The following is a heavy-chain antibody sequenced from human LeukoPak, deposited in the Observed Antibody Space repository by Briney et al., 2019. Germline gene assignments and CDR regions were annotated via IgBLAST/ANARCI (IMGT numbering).Heavy chain of an antibody. V-gene: IGHV3-48*04. CDR3: ARSSGFYCGGDCYSGYNWFDP. J-gene: IGHJ5*02. Sequence: GGSLRLSCAASGFTFSSYSMNWVRQAPGKGLEWVSYISSSSSTIYYADSVKGRFTISRDNAKNSLYLQMNSLRAEDTAVYYCARSSGFYCGGDCYSGYNWFDPWGQGTLVTVSS. D-gene: IGHD2-21*02. CDR1: GFTFSSYS. CDR2: ISSSSSTI.